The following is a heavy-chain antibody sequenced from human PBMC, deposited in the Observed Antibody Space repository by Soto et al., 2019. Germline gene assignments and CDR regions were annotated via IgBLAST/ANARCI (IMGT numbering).Heavy chain of an antibody. CDR1: GGSISSSSYY. D-gene: IGHD3-9*01. J-gene: IGHJ5*02. CDR3: ARNYDILTGYYLDWFDP. V-gene: IGHV4-39*01. Sequence: SETLSLTCTVSGGSISSSSYYWGWIRQPPGKGLEWIGSIYYSGSTYYNPSLKSRVTISVDTSKNQFSLKLSSVTAADTAVYYCARNYDILTGYYLDWFDPWGQGTLVTVSP. CDR2: IYYSGST.